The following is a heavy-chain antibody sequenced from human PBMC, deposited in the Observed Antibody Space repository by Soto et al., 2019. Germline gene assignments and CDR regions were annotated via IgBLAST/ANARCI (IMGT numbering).Heavy chain of an antibody. D-gene: IGHD3-10*01. V-gene: IGHV3-30-3*01. J-gene: IGHJ6*02. CDR3: ARDSYGMDV. CDR2: ISYDENNK. CDR1: GFTFSNYA. Sequence: QEQVVESGGGVVQPGRSLRLSCVAFGFTFSNYAIHWVRQGPGKGLEGGAVISYDENNKDYADSVRGRFTISRDNSKNTLYLQMNSLRAEDTAVYYCARDSYGMDVWGQGTTVTVSS.